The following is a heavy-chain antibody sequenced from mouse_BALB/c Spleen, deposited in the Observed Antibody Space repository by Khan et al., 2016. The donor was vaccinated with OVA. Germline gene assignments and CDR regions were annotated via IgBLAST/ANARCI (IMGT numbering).Heavy chain of an antibody. CDR1: GYSITSNYA. J-gene: IGHJ4*01. D-gene: IGHD1-1*01. CDR3: ARGNYYGYAMDY. Sequence: EVQLQESGPGLVKPSQSLSLTCTVTGYSITSNYAWNWIRKFPEKKLGWMGKKSYRGTLNYNPSLKSRISITRDTSKNQFFLQLNSVTTEDTATYYCARGNYYGYAMDYWGQGTSITVSS. CDR2: KSYRGTL. V-gene: IGHV3-2*02.